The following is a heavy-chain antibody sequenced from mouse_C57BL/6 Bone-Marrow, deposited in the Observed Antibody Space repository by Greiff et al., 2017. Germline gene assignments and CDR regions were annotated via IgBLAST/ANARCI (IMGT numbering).Heavy chain of an antibody. CDR2: INPSSGYT. CDR3: GRSNAVHLDY. Sequence: VQLMESGAELARPGASVKMSCKASGYTFTSYTMHWVKQRPGQGLEWIGYINPSSGYTKYNQKFKDKATLTVDKSSSTAYMQLSSLTAEDSAVYDSGRSNAVHLDYWGQGTTLTVSS. J-gene: IGHJ2*01. D-gene: IGHD2-5*01. V-gene: IGHV1-4*01. CDR1: GYTFTSYT.